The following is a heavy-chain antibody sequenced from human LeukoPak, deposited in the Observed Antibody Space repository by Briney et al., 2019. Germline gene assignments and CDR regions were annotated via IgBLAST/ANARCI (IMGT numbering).Heavy chain of an antibody. CDR3: ARGASGMATISDLTFDY. CDR1: GFTVSSNY. J-gene: IGHJ4*02. Sequence: GGSLRLSCAASGFTVSSNYMSWVRQAPGKGLEWVSVIYSGGSTYYADSVKGRFTISRHNSKNTLYLQMNSLRAEDTAVYYCARGASGMATISDLTFDYWGQGTLVTVSS. CDR2: IYSGGST. D-gene: IGHD5-24*01. V-gene: IGHV3-53*04.